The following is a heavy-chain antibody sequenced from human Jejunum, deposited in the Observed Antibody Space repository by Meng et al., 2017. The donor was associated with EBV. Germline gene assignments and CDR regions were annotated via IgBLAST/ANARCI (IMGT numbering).Heavy chain of an antibody. CDR2: VSSNTGAT. D-gene: IGHD6-19*01. Sequence: QVQLLQSGAEVKKPXASVRVFCKTSGETLTGYYMHWVRQAPGQGLEWMGRVSSNTGATKYAEKFQGRVTLTRDTSINTAYMELSRLRSDDTAVYYCAREIAAGSGWFFFDDWGRGTRVTVSS. V-gene: IGHV1-2*06. J-gene: IGHJ4*02. CDR3: AREIAAGSGWFFFDD. CDR1: GETLTGYY.